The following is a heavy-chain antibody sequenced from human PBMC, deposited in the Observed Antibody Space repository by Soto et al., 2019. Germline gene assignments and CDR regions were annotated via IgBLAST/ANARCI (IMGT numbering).Heavy chain of an antibody. Sequence: GGSLRLSCAASGFTFSNAWMSWVRQAPGKGLEWVGRIKSKTDGGTTDYAAPVKGRFTISRDDSKSIAYLQMNSLKTEDTAVYYCTREVPQGYYYGMDVWGQGTTVTVSS. D-gene: IGHD3-10*01. CDR3: TREVPQGYYYGMDV. CDR1: GFTFSNAW. CDR2: IKSKTDGGTT. V-gene: IGHV3-15*01. J-gene: IGHJ6*02.